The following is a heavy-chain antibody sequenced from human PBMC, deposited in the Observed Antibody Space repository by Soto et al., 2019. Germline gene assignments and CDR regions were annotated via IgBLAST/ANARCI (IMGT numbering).Heavy chain of an antibody. CDR3: ARDLGYYDSSGYHYFDY. D-gene: IGHD3-22*01. J-gene: IGHJ4*02. CDR1: GYTFTSYG. CDR2: ISAYNGNT. V-gene: IGHV1-18*01. Sequence: ASVKVSCKASGYTFTSYGISWVRQAPGQGLEWMGWISAYNGNTNYAQKHQGRVTMTTDTSTSTAYMELRSLRSDDTAVYYWARDLGYYDSSGYHYFDYWGQGTRVTVSS.